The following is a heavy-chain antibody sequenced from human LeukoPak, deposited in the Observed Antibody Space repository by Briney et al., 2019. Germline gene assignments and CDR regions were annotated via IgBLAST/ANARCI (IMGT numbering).Heavy chain of an antibody. CDR2: IYYSGST. D-gene: IGHD6-13*01. CDR3: ARLAAAGTYYMDV. CDR1: GGSISSRTYY. Sequence: QSSETLSLTCTVSGGSISSRTYYWGWIRQPPGKGLEWIGSIYYSGSTYSNPSLKSRVTISVDTSKNQFSLELSSVTAADTAVYYCARLAAAGTYYMDVWGKGTTVTVSS. J-gene: IGHJ6*03. V-gene: IGHV4-39*01.